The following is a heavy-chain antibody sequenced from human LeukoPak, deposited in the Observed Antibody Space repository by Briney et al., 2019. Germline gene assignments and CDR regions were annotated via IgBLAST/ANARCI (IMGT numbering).Heavy chain of an antibody. CDR3: AQWSRYFDY. Sequence: TAGGSLRLSCAASGFTFSSYSMNWVRQAPGKGLEWVSSISSSSSYIYYADSVKGRFTISRDNSKNTLYLQMNSLRAEDTALYFCAQWSRYFDYWGQGTLVTVSS. J-gene: IGHJ4*02. D-gene: IGHD1-26*01. V-gene: IGHV3-21*04. CDR1: GFTFSSYS. CDR2: ISSSSSYI.